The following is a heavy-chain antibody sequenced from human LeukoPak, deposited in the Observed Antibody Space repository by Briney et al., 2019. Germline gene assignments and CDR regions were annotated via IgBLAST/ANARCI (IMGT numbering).Heavy chain of an antibody. CDR3: ARLIYYDSSGYLDY. CDR1: GGSFSSYY. V-gene: IGHV4-34*01. Sequence: PSETLSLTCAVYGGSFSSYYWSWIRQPPGKGLEWIGKINYSGSTNYNPSLKSRVTISVDMPKNQFSLKLSSVTAADTAVYYCARLIYYDSSGYLDYWGQGSLVTVSS. J-gene: IGHJ4*02. CDR2: INYSGST. D-gene: IGHD3-22*01.